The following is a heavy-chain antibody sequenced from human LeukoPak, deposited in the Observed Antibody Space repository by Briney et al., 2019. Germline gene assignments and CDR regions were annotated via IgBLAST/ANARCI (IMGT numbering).Heavy chain of an antibody. J-gene: IGHJ3*02. Sequence: GRSLRLSCAASGFTFSSYGMHWVRQAPGKGLEWVAFIQYDVSSEYYADSVKGRFTVSGDNSKNTLYLQMNSLRAEDTAVYYCAREYSGRCIHAFHSWGQGTTVTVSS. CDR2: IQYDVSSE. V-gene: IGHV3-33*01. CDR3: AREYSGRCIHAFHS. D-gene: IGHD5-12*01. CDR1: GFTFSSYG.